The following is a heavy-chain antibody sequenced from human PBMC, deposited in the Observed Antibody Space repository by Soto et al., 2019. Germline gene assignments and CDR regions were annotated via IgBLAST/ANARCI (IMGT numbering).Heavy chain of an antibody. Sequence: EVQLVESGGGLVKPGGSLRLSCAASGFTFSSYSMNWVRQAPGKGLEWVSSISSSSSYIYYADSVKGRFTISRDNAKNSLYLQMNSLRAEDTAVYYCARGVMVRGVMSGGWGQGTLVTVSS. D-gene: IGHD3-10*01. J-gene: IGHJ4*02. CDR1: GFTFSSYS. CDR3: ARGVMVRGVMSGG. V-gene: IGHV3-21*01. CDR2: ISSSSSYI.